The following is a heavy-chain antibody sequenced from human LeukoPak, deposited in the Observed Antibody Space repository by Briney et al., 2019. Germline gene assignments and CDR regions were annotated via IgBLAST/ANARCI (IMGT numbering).Heavy chain of an antibody. Sequence: GGSLRLSCAASGFTFSSYTMSWVRQAPGKGRKWVSVITGSGDSTYYADSVKGRFTISRDNSKKTLYLQMNSLRADDSAVYYCANRKTFGFDSWGQGILVTVSS. CDR3: ANRKTFGFDS. D-gene: IGHD3-3*01. CDR2: ITGSGDST. V-gene: IGHV3-23*01. CDR1: GFTFSSYT. J-gene: IGHJ4*02.